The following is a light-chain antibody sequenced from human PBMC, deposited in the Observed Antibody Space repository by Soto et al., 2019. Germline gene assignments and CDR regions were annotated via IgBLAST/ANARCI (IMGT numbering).Light chain of an antibody. J-gene: IGKJ1*01. V-gene: IGKV1-5*03. CDR3: QHDNSYSEA. Sequence: DIQMTQSPSTLSGSVGDRVTITCRASQTISSWLAWYQQKPGKAPKLLIYKASTVKSGVARRCSGRGSGTEFTLISSSLQADDFATYYWQHDNSYSEAFGQGTKVDI. CDR1: QTISSW. CDR2: KAS.